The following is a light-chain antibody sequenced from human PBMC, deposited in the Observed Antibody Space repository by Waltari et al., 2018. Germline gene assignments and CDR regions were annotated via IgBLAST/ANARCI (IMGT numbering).Light chain of an antibody. Sequence: DIQMTQSPSPLSAFVGDTVTITCRASESINSWLAWYQEKPGKAPKLLIQKASNLESGVPSRFSGSGSGTEFTLTISSLQADDFASYYCQQYRISPWTFGQGTKVEI. CDR3: QQYRISPWT. CDR2: KAS. V-gene: IGKV1-5*03. CDR1: ESINSW. J-gene: IGKJ1*01.